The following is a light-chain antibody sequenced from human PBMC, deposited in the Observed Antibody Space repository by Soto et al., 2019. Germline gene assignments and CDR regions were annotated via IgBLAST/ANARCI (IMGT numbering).Light chain of an antibody. V-gene: IGLV2-14*01. CDR3: SSYTSSSTSYV. J-gene: IGLJ1*01. CDR1: SSDVGGYNY. CDR2: EVS. Sequence: QSALTQPASVSGSPGQSITISCTGTSSDVGGYNYVSWYQQHPGKAPKLMIYEVSNRPSGFSNRFSGSKSGNTASLTISGLQAEDEADYYCSSYTSSSTSYVFGTGTKLTVL.